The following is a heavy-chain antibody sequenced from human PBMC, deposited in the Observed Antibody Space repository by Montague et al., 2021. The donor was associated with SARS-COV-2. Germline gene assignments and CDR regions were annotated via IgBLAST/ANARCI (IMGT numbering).Heavy chain of an antibody. CDR2: IYWDGDQ. D-gene: IGHD3-3*01. Sequence: PALVKPTQTLTLTCVLSGFSLNTDGVGVAWIRRPPGKALEWLALIYWDGDQRYSPSLKTRLTITKDTSKNRVVLTMTNLDPMDTATYYCARRYDFYRAEAFDVWGQGTMLTVSS. CDR1: GFSLNTDGVG. CDR3: ARRYDFYRAEAFDV. J-gene: IGHJ3*01. V-gene: IGHV2-5*02.